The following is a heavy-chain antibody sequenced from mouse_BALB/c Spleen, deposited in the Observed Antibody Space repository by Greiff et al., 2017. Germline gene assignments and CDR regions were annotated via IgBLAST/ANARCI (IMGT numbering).Heavy chain of an antibody. Sequence: QVQLKESGPELVKPGASVKISCKASGYAFSSSGMNWVKQRPGQGLEWIGRIYPGDGDTNYNGKFKGKATLTADKSSSTAYMQLSSLTSVDSAVYFCARSDYGEFDYWGQGTTLTVSS. D-gene: IGHD2-4*01. V-gene: IGHV1-82*01. J-gene: IGHJ2*01. CDR3: ARSDYGEFDY. CDR1: GYAFSSSG. CDR2: IYPGDGDT.